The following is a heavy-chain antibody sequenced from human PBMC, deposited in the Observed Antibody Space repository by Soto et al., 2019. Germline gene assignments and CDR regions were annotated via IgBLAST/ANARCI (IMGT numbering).Heavy chain of an antibody. CDR3: AKNNVVCSGPKDY. Sequence: EVQLLDSGGGLVQPGGSLRLSCAASGFTFSRYAMSWVRQAPGKGLEWVSAISGSGGSTYYADSVKGRFTISRDNSKNTLYLQMNSLRAADTAVYYCAKNNVVCSGPKDYWGQGTLVTVSS. CDR2: ISGSGGST. V-gene: IGHV3-23*01. D-gene: IGHD3-10*02. CDR1: GFTFSRYA. J-gene: IGHJ4*02.